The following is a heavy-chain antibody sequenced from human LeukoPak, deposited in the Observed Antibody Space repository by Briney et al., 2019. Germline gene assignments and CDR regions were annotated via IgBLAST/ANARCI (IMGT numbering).Heavy chain of an antibody. CDR1: GGSFSGYY. D-gene: IGHD5-18*01. CDR3: GGSYGSNHSDY. J-gene: IGHJ4*02. Sequence: SETLSLTCAVYGGSFSGYYRSWIRQPPGKGLEWIGEINHSGSTNYNPSLKSRVTISVDTSKNQFSLKLSSVTAADTAVYYCGGSYGSNHSDYWGQGTLVTVSS. V-gene: IGHV4-34*01. CDR2: INHSGST.